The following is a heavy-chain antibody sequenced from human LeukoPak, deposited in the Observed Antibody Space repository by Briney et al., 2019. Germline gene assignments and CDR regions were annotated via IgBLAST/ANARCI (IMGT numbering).Heavy chain of an antibody. D-gene: IGHD2-21*01. Sequence: PSQTLSLTCTVSGGSISSGDYYWSWIRQPPGKGLEWIGYIYYSGSTYYNPSLKSRVTISVDTSQNQFSLKLSSVTAADTAVYYCARAEYCGGDCYSHYYYYMDVWGKGTTVTVSS. J-gene: IGHJ6*03. V-gene: IGHV4-30-4*08. CDR3: ARAEYCGGDCYSHYYYYMDV. CDR1: GGSISSGDYY. CDR2: IYYSGST.